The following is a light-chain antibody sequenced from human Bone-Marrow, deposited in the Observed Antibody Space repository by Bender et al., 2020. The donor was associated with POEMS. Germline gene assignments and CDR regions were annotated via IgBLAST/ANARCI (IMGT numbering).Light chain of an antibody. Sequence: QSALTQPASVSGSPGQSITISCTGSTSDFVSYDYVSWYQQHPGKAPKLIIYNVIGRPAVVPNRFSGSKSGNTASLTISGLQAEDEAEYYCSSYSSNNSPWVFGGGTKLTVL. CDR3: SSYSSNNSPWV. V-gene: IGLV2-14*03. CDR1: TSDFVSYDY. CDR2: NVI. J-gene: IGLJ3*02.